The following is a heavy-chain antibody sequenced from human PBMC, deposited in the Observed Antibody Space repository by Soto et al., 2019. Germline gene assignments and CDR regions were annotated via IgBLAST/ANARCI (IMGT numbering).Heavy chain of an antibody. J-gene: IGHJ4*02. V-gene: IGHV3-74*01. Sequence: EVQLVESGGGLVQFGGSLRLSCAASGFTFSSYWMHWFRQVPGKGLVWVSRIKGDETNTGYADSVKGRFTISRDNVRNTLYLQMNSLRAEDTAVYYCARGLSGYYGFDYWGQGTLVTVSS. D-gene: IGHD5-12*01. CDR2: IKGDETNT. CDR1: GFTFSSYW. CDR3: ARGLSGYYGFDY.